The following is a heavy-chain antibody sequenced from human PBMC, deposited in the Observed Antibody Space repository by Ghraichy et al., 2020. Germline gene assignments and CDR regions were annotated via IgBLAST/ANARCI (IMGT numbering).Heavy chain of an antibody. CDR2: IYSGGST. CDR3: ARARYGDDSGFDY. D-gene: IGHD4-17*01. CDR1: GFTVSSNY. V-gene: IGHV3-53*01. Sequence: GGSLRLSCAASGFTVSSNYMSWVRQAPGKGLEWVSVIYSGGSTYYADSVKGRFTISRDNSKNTLYLQMNSLRAEDTAVYYCARARYGDDSGFDYWGQGTLVTVSS. J-gene: IGHJ4*02.